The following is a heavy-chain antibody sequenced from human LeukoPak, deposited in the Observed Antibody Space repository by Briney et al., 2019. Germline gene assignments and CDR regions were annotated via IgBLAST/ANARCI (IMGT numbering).Heavy chain of an antibody. CDR3: ARIRGYCSGGSCYSGGWIDY. V-gene: IGHV1-69*05. CDR1: GGTFSSYA. J-gene: IGHJ4*02. Sequence: SVKVSCKASGGTFSSYAISWVRQASGQGLEWMGGIIPIFGTANYAQKFQGRVTITTDESTSTAYMELSSLRSEDTAVYYCARIRGYCSGGSCYSGGWIDYWGQGTLVTVSS. D-gene: IGHD2-15*01. CDR2: IIPIFGTA.